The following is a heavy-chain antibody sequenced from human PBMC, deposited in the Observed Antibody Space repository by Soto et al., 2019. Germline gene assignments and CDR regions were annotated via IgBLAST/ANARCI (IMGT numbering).Heavy chain of an antibody. CDR1: GFTFSSYA. CDR3: AKALKLRSCGGDCADY. J-gene: IGHJ4*02. D-gene: IGHD2-21*02. CDR2: ISGSGGST. V-gene: IGHV3-23*01. Sequence: QAGGSLRLSCAASGFTFSSYAMSWVRQAPGKGLEWVSAISGSGGSTYYADSVKGRFTISRDNSKNTLYLQMNSLRAEDTAVYYCAKALKLRSCGGDCADYWGQGTRVTVSS.